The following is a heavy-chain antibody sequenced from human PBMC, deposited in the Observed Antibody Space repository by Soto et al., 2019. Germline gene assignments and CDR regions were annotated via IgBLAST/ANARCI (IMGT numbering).Heavy chain of an antibody. Sequence: PGESLKISCKGSGYSFTSYWISWVRQMPGKGLEWMGRIDPSDSYTNYSPSFQGHVTTSADKSISTAYLQWSSLKASDTAMYYCATHSRSSGQGYYYYYNGMDVWGQGTPVTVSS. CDR3: ATHSRSSGQGYYYYYNGMDV. V-gene: IGHV5-10-1*01. D-gene: IGHD6-6*01. CDR1: GYSFTSYW. CDR2: IDPSDSYT. J-gene: IGHJ6*02.